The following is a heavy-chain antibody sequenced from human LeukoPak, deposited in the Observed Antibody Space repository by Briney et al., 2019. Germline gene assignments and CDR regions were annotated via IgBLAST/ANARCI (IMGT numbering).Heavy chain of an antibody. D-gene: IGHD5-18*01. CDR3: ASSSGYSYGWSHDY. J-gene: IGHJ4*02. V-gene: IGHV4-59*01. CDR2: IYYSGST. Sequence: SETLSLTCTVSGGSISSYYWSWIRQPPGKGLEWIGYIYYSGSTNYNPSLKSRVTISVDTSKNQFSLKLSSVTAADTAVYYCASSSGYSYGWSHDYWGQGTLVTVSS. CDR1: GGSISSYY.